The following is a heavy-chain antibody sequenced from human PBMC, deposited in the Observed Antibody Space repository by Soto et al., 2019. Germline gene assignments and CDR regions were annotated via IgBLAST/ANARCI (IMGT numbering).Heavy chain of an antibody. CDR1: GFTFSIYD. V-gene: IGHV3-30*18. Sequence: GGSLRLSCAASGFTFSIYDMHWVRQAPGKGLEWVAVISYDGSNKYYRDSVKGRFTISRDNSKNTLYLQMNSLRAEDTAVYYCAKGSYSGRYSDFDYWGQGTLVTVSS. J-gene: IGHJ4*02. CDR2: ISYDGSNK. D-gene: IGHD1-26*01. CDR3: AKGSYSGRYSDFDY.